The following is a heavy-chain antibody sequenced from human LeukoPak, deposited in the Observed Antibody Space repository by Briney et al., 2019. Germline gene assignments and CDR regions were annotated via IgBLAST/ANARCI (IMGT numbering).Heavy chain of an antibody. Sequence: ASVKVSCKASGYTFTGYYMHWVRQAPGQGLEGMGWINPNSGGTNYAQKFQGRVTMTRDTSISTAYMELSRLRSDDTAVYYCVREGDDSSGFGLDYWGQGTLVTVSS. D-gene: IGHD3-22*01. V-gene: IGHV1-2*02. CDR3: VREGDDSSGFGLDY. CDR1: GYTFTGYY. CDR2: INPNSGGT. J-gene: IGHJ4*02.